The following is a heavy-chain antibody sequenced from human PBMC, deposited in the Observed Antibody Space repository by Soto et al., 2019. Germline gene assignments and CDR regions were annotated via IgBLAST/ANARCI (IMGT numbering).Heavy chain of an antibody. CDR1: GGSISSYY. V-gene: IGHV4-59*01. D-gene: IGHD5-18*01. J-gene: IGHJ6*02. Sequence: SETLSLTCTVSGGSISSYYWSWIRQPPGKGLEWIGYIYYSGSTNYNPSLKSRVTISVDTSKNQFSLKLSSVTAADTAVYYFARDDKVDTAMGYYYYYGMDVWGQGTTVTVSS. CDR3: ARDDKVDTAMGYYYYYGMDV. CDR2: IYYSGST.